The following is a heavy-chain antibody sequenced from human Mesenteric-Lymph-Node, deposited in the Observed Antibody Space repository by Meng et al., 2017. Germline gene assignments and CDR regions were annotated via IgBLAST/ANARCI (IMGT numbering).Heavy chain of an antibody. CDR1: GYTFTSYG. CDR3: ARGYVATEAHYYGMDV. Sequence: ASVKVSCKASGYTFTSYGISWVRQAPGQGLEWMGWISAYNGNKNYAQKLQGRVTMTTDTSTSTAYMGLRSLRSDDTAVYYCARGYVATEAHYYGMDVWGQGTTVTVSS. D-gene: IGHD5-12*01. CDR2: ISAYNGNK. V-gene: IGHV1-18*01. J-gene: IGHJ6*02.